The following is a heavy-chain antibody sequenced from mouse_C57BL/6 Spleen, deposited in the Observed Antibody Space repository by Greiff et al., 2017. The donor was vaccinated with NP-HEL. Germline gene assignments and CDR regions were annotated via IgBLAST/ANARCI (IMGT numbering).Heavy chain of an antibody. CDR1: GYTFTSYW. CDR2: IYPGSGST. V-gene: IGHV1-55*01. CDR3: ARDSYYYGSSWYFDV. D-gene: IGHD1-1*01. J-gene: IGHJ1*03. Sequence: VQLQQSGAELVKPGASVKMSCKASGYTFTSYWITWVKQRPGQGLEWIGDIYPGSGSTNYNEKFKSKATLTVDTSSSTAYMQLSSLTSEDSAVYYCARDSYYYGSSWYFDVWGTGTTVTVSS.